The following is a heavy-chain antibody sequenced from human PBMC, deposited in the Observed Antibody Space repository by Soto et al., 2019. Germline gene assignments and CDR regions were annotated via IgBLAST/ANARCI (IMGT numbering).Heavy chain of an antibody. Sequence: QVQLVESGGGVVQPGMSLSLSCATSGFTFSGYDMHWVRQAPGRGLEWVALISNNGNNRHYADSVKGRFTISRDNSRNTLFLLMDSLRDDDSALYFCARAGGAIRPLDNWGRGTLVIVSS. CDR2: ISNNGNNR. CDR1: GFTFSGYD. V-gene: IGHV3-30-3*01. CDR3: ARAGGAIRPLDN. J-gene: IGHJ4*02. D-gene: IGHD1-26*01.